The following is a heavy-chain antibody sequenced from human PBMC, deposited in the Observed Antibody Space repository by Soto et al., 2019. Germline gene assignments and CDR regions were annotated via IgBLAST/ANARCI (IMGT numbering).Heavy chain of an antibody. CDR1: GFTFSSYA. D-gene: IGHD3-22*01. V-gene: IGHV3-30-3*01. CDR2: ISYDGSNK. Sequence: GSLLLACSASGFTFSSYAMHWVRQAPGKGLEWVAVISYDGSNKYYADSVKGRFTISRDNSKNTLYLQMNSLRAEDTAVYYCARDFSYYYDSSGMVDYWGQGTLVTVYS. J-gene: IGHJ4*02. CDR3: ARDFSYYYDSSGMVDY.